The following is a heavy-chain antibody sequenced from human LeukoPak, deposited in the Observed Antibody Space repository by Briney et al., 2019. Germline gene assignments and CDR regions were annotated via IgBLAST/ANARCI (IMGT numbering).Heavy chain of an antibody. V-gene: IGHV3-7*03. CDR2: INHNGNVN. J-gene: IGHJ6*02. CDR1: GFTFSSYC. Sequence: PGGSLRLSCAASGFTFSSYCMNWGRQAPGKGLEWVASINHNGNVNYYVDSVKGRFTISRDNAKNSLSLQMSNLRAEDTAVYCCARGGGLDVWGQGATVTVSS. CDR3: ARGGGLDV. D-gene: IGHD3-16*01.